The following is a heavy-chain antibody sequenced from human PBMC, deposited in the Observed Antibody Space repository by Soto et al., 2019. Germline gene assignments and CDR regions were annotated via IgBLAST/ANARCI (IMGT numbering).Heavy chain of an antibody. D-gene: IGHD3-3*01. CDR3: ARDLYYDFWSGYFTYYYYYGMDV. J-gene: IGHJ6*02. CDR2: IWYDGSNK. Sequence: VAVIWYDGSNKYYADSVKGRFTISRDNSKNTLYLQMNSLRAEDTAVYYCARDLYYDFWSGYFTYYYYYGMDVWGQGTTVTVSS. V-gene: IGHV3-33*01.